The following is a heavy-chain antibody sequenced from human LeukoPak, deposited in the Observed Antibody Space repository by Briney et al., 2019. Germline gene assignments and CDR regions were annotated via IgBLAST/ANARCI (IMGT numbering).Heavy chain of an antibody. J-gene: IGHJ4*02. D-gene: IGHD2-2*01. CDR2: INPHSGGT. V-gene: IGHV1-2*02. Sequence: ASVKVSCKASGYTFTSYGISWVRQAPGQGLEWMGWINPHSGGTNYAQKFQGRVTMTRDTSISTAYMELSRLRSDDTAVYYCARDVGEYCSSFNCYASNCWGQGTLITVSS. CDR3: ARDVGEYCSSFNCYASNC. CDR1: GYTFTSYG.